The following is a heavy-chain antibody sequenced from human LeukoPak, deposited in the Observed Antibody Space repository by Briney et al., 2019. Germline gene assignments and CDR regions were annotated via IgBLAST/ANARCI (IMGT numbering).Heavy chain of an antibody. CDR2: ISSSSSYI. Sequence: PGGSLRLSCAASGFTFSSYSMNWVRQAPGKGLEWVSSISSSSSYIYYADSVKGRFTISRDNAKNSLYLQMNSLRAEDTAVYYCARGVRYQLPVGAGKNWFDPWGQGTLVTVSS. V-gene: IGHV3-21*01. J-gene: IGHJ5*02. CDR3: ARGVRYQLPVGAGKNWFDP. D-gene: IGHD2-2*01. CDR1: GFTFSSYS.